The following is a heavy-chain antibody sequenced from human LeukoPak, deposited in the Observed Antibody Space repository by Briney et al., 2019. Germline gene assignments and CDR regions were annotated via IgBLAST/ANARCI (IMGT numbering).Heavy chain of an antibody. Sequence: PSETLSLTCTVSGGSISSYYWSWIRQPPGKGLEWIGYIYYSGSTNYNPSLKSRVTISVDTSKNQFSLKLSSVTAADTAVYYCARSDNWELAFDYWGQGTLVTVSS. CDR1: GGSISSYY. J-gene: IGHJ4*02. D-gene: IGHD1-26*01. CDR3: ARSDNWELAFDY. CDR2: IYYSGST. V-gene: IGHV4-59*01.